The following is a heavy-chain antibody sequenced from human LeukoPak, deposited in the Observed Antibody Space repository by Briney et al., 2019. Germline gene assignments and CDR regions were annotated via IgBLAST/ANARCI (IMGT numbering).Heavy chain of an antibody. D-gene: IGHD3-10*01. V-gene: IGHV4-34*01. Sequence: PSETLSLTCSVSGGSISNYYWSWIRQPPGKGLEWIGEINHSGSTNYNPSLKSRVTISVDTSKNQFSLKLSSVTAADTAVYYCARRGRHYGSGSYYRYWGQGTLVTVSS. CDR2: INHSGST. CDR1: GGSISNYY. CDR3: ARRGRHYGSGSYYRY. J-gene: IGHJ4*02.